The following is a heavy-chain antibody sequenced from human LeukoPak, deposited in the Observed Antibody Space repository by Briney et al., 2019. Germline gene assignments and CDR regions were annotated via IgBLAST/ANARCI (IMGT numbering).Heavy chain of an antibody. Sequence: PGGSLRLSCAASGFTLSSYGMHWVRQAPGKGLEWVAVIWYDGSNKYYADSVKGRFTISRDNSKNTLYLQMNSLRAEDTAVYYCARDISLNWFDPWGQGTLVTVSS. V-gene: IGHV3-33*01. CDR1: GFTLSSYG. J-gene: IGHJ5*02. CDR3: ARDISLNWFDP. CDR2: IWYDGSNK.